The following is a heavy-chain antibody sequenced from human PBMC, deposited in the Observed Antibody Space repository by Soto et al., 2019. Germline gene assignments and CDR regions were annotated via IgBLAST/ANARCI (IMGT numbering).Heavy chain of an antibody. CDR3: ARGRIAVDCSSTSRYTGVVDY. Sequence: QVQLQESGPGLVKPSQTLSLTCTVSGGSISSGGYYWSWIRQHPGKGLEWIGYIYYSGSTYYNPSLKSRVTISVDTSKNQFSLKLSSVTAADTAVYYCARGRIAVDCSSTSRYTGVVDYWGQGTLVTVSS. CDR2: IYYSGST. CDR1: GGSISSGGYY. D-gene: IGHD2-2*02. V-gene: IGHV4-31*03. J-gene: IGHJ4*02.